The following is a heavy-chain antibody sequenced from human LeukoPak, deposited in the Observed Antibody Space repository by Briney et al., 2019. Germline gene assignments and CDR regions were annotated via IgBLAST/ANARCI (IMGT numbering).Heavy chain of an antibody. CDR1: GFTFSSYS. Sequence: GSLRLSCAASGFTFSSYSMNWVRQAPGKGLEWVSGIIPSGHTTYYADSVRGRFTISRDNSRNTLYLQMNSLRAEDTAVYYCAKDDRWLQFCCWGQGTLVTVSA. D-gene: IGHD5-24*01. J-gene: IGHJ4*02. CDR2: IIPSGHTT. V-gene: IGHV3-23*01. CDR3: AKDDRWLQFCC.